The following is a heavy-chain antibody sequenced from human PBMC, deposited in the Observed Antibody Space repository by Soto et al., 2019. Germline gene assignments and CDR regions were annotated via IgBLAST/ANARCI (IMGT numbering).Heavy chain of an antibody. CDR2: ISDDDGKT. CDR3: ARGEATDF. CDR1: GYSFTSYG. Sequence: ASVKVSCKTSGYSFTSYGISWVRQAPGQGLEWMGWISDDDGKTNYAQKFQGRVTVTTDASTSTAYMELRSLRFDDTAVDYCARGEATDFWGQGTLVTVSS. J-gene: IGHJ4*02. V-gene: IGHV1-18*04.